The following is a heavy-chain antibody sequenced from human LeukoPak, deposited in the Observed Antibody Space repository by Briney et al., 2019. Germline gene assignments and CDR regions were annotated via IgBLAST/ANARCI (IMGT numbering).Heavy chain of an antibody. J-gene: IGHJ4*02. CDR3: ARDAYCSGGSCYSGFVY. D-gene: IGHD2-15*01. CDR2: IFYNETT. CDR1: GGPLITTSYH. V-gene: IGHV4-39*07. Sequence: PSETLSLTCRVSGGPLITTSYHWGWIRQPPGRGLEWIGNIFYNETTYYNPSLQSRVTISLDTSKNQFSLKLTSVTAADTAVYYCARDAYCSGGSCYSGFVYWGQGTLVTVSS.